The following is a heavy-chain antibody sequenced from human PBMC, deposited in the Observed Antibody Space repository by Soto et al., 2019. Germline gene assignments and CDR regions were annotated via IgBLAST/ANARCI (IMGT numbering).Heavy chain of an antibody. J-gene: IGHJ3*02. CDR2: IWFDGSDK. V-gene: IGHV3-33*01. CDR1: GFTFSSYG. D-gene: IGHD2-2*01. CDR3: ARLYCSSSSCYSVGAFDI. Sequence: PGGSLRLSCAASGFTFSSYGMHWVRQAPGKGLEWVALIWFDGSDKYYVDSVKGRFTISRDNSKNTVHLQMNSLRVEDTAVYYCARLYCSSSSCYSVGAFDIRGQGTVVPVSS.